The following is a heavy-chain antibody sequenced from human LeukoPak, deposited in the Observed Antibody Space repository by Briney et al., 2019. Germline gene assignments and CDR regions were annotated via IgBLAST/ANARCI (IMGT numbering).Heavy chain of an antibody. CDR2: ISAYNGNT. Sequence: GASVKVSCKASGYTFTSYGISWVRQAPGQGLEWMGWISAYNGNTSYTQKLQGRVTMTTDTSTSTAYMELRSLRSDDTAVYYCARDHRPRGWFDPWGQGTLVTVSS. CDR3: ARDHRPRGWFDP. V-gene: IGHV1-18*01. CDR1: GYTFTSYG. J-gene: IGHJ5*02.